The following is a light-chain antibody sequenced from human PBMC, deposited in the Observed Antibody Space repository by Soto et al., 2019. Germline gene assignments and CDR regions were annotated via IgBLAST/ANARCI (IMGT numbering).Light chain of an antibody. CDR3: QQYYSYPT. Sequence: AIRMTQSPSSFSASTGDRVTITCRASQGISSYLAWYQQKPGKAPKLLIYAASTLQSGVPSRFSGSGSGTDFTLTISCLQSDDFATYYCQQYYSYPTFGGGTKVDIK. CDR1: QGISSY. CDR2: AAS. J-gene: IGKJ4*01. V-gene: IGKV1-8*01.